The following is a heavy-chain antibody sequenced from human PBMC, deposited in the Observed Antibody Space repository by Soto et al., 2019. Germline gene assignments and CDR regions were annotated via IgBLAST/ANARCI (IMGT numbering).Heavy chain of an antibody. CDR1: GYTFTSYA. Sequence: ASVKVSCKASGYTFTSYAMHWVRQAPGQRLEWMGWINAGNGNTKYSQKFQGRVTITRDTSASTAYKELSSLRTEDTAMYYCGRYVGEEFGEVRWYAISKTHEPYYYYYMDVWGKGTTVTVSS. V-gene: IGHV1-3*01. J-gene: IGHJ6*03. CDR2: INAGNGNT. CDR3: GRYVGEEFGEVRWYAISKTHEPYYYYYMDV. D-gene: IGHD2-8*01.